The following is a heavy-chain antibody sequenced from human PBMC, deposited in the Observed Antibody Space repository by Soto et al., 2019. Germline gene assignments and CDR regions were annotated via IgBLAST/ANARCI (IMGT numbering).Heavy chain of an antibody. CDR2: IYYSGNT. Sequence: PSETLSLTCTVSGGSISGSDYYWAWIRQPPGKGLEWIGNIYYSGNTYYKPSLNSRVTISVDTSKNQFSLKLSSVTAADTAVYYCARHGRGWHTPYYYYGMDVWGQGTTVTVS. CDR3: ARHGRGWHTPYYYYGMDV. CDR1: GGSISGSDYY. J-gene: IGHJ6*02. D-gene: IGHD6-19*01. V-gene: IGHV4-39*01.